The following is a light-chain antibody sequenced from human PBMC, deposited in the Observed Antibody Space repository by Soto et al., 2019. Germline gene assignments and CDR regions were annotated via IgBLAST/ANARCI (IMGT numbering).Light chain of an antibody. CDR2: DAS. V-gene: IGKV3-11*01. CDR1: ESVISN. CDR3: QQRTNWAWT. J-gene: IGKJ1*01. Sequence: EIVMTQSPATLSVSPGERATLSCRASESVISNLAWYQQKPGQAPRLLIYDASNRATGIPARFSASGSGTDFTLTISSLEPEDFAVYYCQQRTNWAWTFGQGTKVEIK.